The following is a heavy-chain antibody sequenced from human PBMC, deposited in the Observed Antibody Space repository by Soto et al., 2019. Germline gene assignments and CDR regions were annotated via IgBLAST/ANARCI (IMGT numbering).Heavy chain of an antibody. V-gene: IGHV3-30*04. CDR3: VSPHSESSNAFDL. CDR2: ISYDGENQ. J-gene: IGHJ5*02. Sequence: HPGGSLRLSCAASGFSFRHYAMHWVRQPPGKGLEWVALISYDGENQYFTDSVRGRFTISRDNSKTAVYLEMNNLRLDDTATYYCVSPHSESSNAFDLWGQGTLVIVSS. CDR1: GFSFRHYA. D-gene: IGHD3-10*01.